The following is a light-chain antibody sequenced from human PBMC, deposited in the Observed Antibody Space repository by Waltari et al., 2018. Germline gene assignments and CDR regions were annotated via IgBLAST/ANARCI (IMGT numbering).Light chain of an antibody. Sequence: QSVLSQPPSVSGTPGQRVTISCSGCNSNIGSHDVYWFQQLPGTAPKLLIYENEERPSGVPGRFSGSKSGTSASLTITGLRSEDEADYFCAAWDGSLTILFGGGTKVTVL. CDR2: ENE. CDR1: NSNIGSHD. CDR3: AAWDGSLTIL. V-gene: IGLV1-47*01. J-gene: IGLJ2*01.